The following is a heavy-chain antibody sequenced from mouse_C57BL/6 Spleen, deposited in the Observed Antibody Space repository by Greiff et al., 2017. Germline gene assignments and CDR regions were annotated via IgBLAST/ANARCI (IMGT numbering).Heavy chain of an antibody. D-gene: IGHD2-2*01. V-gene: IGHV1-69*01. CDR3: ASGYPAY. CDR1: GYTFTSYW. CDR2: IDPSDSYT. Sequence: VQLQQSGAELVMPGASVKLSCKASGYTFTSYWMHWVKQRPGQGLEWIGEIDPSDSYTNYNQKFKGKSTLTVDKSSSTAYMQLSSLTSEDSAVYYCASGYPAYWGQGTLVTVSA. J-gene: IGHJ3*01.